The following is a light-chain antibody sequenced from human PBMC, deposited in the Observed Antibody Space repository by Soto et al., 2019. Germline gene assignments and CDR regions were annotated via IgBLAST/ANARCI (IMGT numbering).Light chain of an antibody. Sequence: DIQMTQSPSSLSASVGDRVTITCRASQSISRYLNWYQHKPGKAPKVLLYGASTVHSEVPSRFSGSGSGTDFNLTISRLQPEDVATYCCQQSYSVPWTFGHGTKVEIK. V-gene: IGKV1-39*01. J-gene: IGKJ1*01. CDR2: GAS. CDR1: QSISRY. CDR3: QQSYSVPWT.